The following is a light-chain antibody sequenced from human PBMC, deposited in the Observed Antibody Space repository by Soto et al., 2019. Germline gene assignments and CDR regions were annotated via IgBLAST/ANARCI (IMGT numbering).Light chain of an antibody. CDR3: QQTYSSPIT. CDR2: AAS. J-gene: IGKJ5*01. V-gene: IGKV1-39*01. CDR1: QDIAIY. Sequence: QLPLSPSSVSASERDRVTITCRASQDIAIYLAWYQQKPGEAPKLLIYAASTLYGGVPSRFSGSGSGTDFTLTISNLQPEDFAGYYCQQTYSSPITSGQGTRLANK.